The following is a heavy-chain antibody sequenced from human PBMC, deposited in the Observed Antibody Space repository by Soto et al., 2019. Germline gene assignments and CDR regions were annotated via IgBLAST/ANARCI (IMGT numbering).Heavy chain of an antibody. CDR2: IYYSGST. D-gene: IGHD6-19*01. CDR1: GGSISSSSYY. V-gene: IGHV4-39*01. Sequence: SETLSLTCTVSGGSISSSSYYWGWIRQPPGKGLEWIGSIYYSGSTYYNPSLKSRVTISVDTSKNQFSLKLSSVTAADTAVYYCARLKWQWLALDYWGQGTLVTVSS. CDR3: ARLKWQWLALDY. J-gene: IGHJ4*02.